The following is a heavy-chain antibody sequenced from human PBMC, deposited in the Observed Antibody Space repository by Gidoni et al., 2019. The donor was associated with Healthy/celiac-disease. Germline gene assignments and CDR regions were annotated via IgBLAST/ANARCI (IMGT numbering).Heavy chain of an antibody. J-gene: IGHJ5*02. D-gene: IGHD3-22*01. CDR2: ISGSGGST. V-gene: IGHV3-23*01. CDR3: AKDALLLDYYDSSGYPGA. Sequence: EVQLLESGGGLVQPGGSLRLSCAASGFTFSSYAMSWVRQAPGKGLEWVSAISGSGGSTYYADSVKGRFTISRDNSKNTLYLQMNSLRAEDTAVYYCAKDALLLDYYDSSGYPGAWGQGTLVTVSS. CDR1: GFTFSSYA.